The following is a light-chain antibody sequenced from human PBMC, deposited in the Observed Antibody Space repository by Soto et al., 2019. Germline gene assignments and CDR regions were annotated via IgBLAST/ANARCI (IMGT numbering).Light chain of an antibody. V-gene: IGKV3-20*01. CDR1: QSISNNY. Sequence: DIVLTQSPGTLSLSPGEAATLSCRASQSISNNYLAWYQRQPGQAPRLVIHGASSRATDIPDRFSGSGSGTDFTLTISRLEPEDFAVYYCQQYVTSPYTFGQGTKLEI. CDR3: QQYVTSPYT. CDR2: GAS. J-gene: IGKJ2*01.